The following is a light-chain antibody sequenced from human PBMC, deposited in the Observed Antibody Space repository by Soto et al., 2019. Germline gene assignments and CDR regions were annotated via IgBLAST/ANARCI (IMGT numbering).Light chain of an antibody. CDR2: SAS. V-gene: IGKV3-20*01. CDR3: QQYGGSPPVP. Sequence: VVLTQSPGTLSLSPGERATLSCRASQSFSSSNLAWYQHKPGQPPKLIVYSASRRATGIPDRFSGSGSGTDFTLTISRLEPEDLSLYYCQQYGGSPPVPFGGGPKVDIK. J-gene: IGKJ4*01. CDR1: QSFSSSN.